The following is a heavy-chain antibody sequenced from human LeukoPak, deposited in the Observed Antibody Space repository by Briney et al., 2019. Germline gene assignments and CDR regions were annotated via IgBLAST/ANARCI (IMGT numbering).Heavy chain of an antibody. J-gene: IGHJ4*02. CDR3: AKDAHSIVGATIFDY. V-gene: IGHV3-53*01. Sequence: GGSLRLSCAASGFTVSSNYMSWVRQAPGKGLEWVSVIYSGGSTYYADSVKGRFTISRDNSKNTLYLQMNSLRAEDTAVYYCAKDAHSIVGATIFDYWGQGTLVTVSS. CDR1: GFTVSSNY. CDR2: IYSGGST. D-gene: IGHD1-26*01.